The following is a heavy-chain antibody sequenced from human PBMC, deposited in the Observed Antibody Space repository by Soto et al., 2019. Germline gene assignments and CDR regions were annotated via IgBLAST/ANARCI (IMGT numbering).Heavy chain of an antibody. D-gene: IGHD4-17*01. V-gene: IGHV4-30-4*01. Sequence: QVQLQESGPGLVKPSQTLSLTCTVSGGSISSGDYYWRRIRQPPGKGIEWNGYISYSGSTYYSPSLKNRVTISVDTSKNLFSLKLSSVNAAGTAVYYCARTPVTPFDYWGQGTLVTVSS. CDR1: GGSISSGDYY. CDR3: ARTPVTPFDY. J-gene: IGHJ4*02. CDR2: ISYSGST.